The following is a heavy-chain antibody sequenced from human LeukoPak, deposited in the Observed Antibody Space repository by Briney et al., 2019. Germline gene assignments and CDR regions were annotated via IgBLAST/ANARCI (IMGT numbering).Heavy chain of an antibody. CDR1: GFTFTTYA. Sequence: GGSLRLSCAASGFTFTTYAMSWVRQAPGKGLEWVSSVSKSDGTTYYADSVKGRLTISRDNSKNTLHLQMNGLRAEDTAVYYCARGSYGMDVWGKGPRSPSPQ. CDR2: VSKSDGTT. V-gene: IGHV3-23*01. CDR3: ARGSYGMDV. J-gene: IGHJ6*01.